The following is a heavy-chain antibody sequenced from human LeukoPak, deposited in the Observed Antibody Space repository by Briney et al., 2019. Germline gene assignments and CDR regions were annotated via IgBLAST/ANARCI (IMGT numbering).Heavy chain of an antibody. CDR1: GYTFTSYY. J-gene: IGHJ6*03. CDR3: ARNGARIAVAGTSPSYYYYYYMDV. V-gene: IGHV1-46*01. CDR2: INPSGGST. Sequence: ASVKVSCKASGYTFTSYYMHWVRQAPGQGLEWMGIINPSGGSTSYAQKFQGRATMTRDMSTSTDYMELSSLRSEDTAVYYCARNGARIAVAGTSPSYYYYYYMDVWGKGTTVTVSS. D-gene: IGHD6-19*01.